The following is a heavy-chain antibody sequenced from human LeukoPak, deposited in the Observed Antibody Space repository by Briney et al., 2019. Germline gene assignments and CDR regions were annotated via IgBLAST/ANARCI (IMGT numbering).Heavy chain of an antibody. CDR3: VRPDYYGSGNNDY. CDR1: GGSISSSSYY. D-gene: IGHD3-10*01. J-gene: IGHJ4*02. V-gene: IGHV4-39*01. CDR2: IYYSGST. Sequence: SKTLSLTCTVSGGSISSSSYYWGWIRQPPGKGLEWIGSIYYSGSTYYNPSLKSRVTISVDTPKNQFFLKLTSVTAADTAMYYCVRPDYYGSGNNDYWGQGTLVTVSS.